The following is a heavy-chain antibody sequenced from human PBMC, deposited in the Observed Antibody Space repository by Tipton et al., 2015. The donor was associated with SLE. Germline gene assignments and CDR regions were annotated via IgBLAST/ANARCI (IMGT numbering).Heavy chain of an antibody. CDR2: IYTSGST. CDR3: ARESSGYMDV. D-gene: IGHD3-10*01. V-gene: IGHV4-61*02. Sequence: GLVKPSQTLSLTCTVSGSSISSGSYYWSWIRQPAGKGLEWIGRIYTSGSTNYNPSLKSRVTISVDTSKNQFSLKLSSVTAADTAVYYCARESSGYMDVWGKGTTVTVSS. CDR1: GSSISSGSYY. J-gene: IGHJ6*03.